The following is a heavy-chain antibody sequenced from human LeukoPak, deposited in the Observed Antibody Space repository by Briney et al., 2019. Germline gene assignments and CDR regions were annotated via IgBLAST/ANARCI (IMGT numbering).Heavy chain of an antibody. J-gene: IGHJ4*02. CDR1: GFTFSSYA. Sequence: GGSLRLSCAASGFTFSSYAMSWVRQAPGKGLEWVSAISGSGGSTYYADSVKGRFTISRDNSKNTLYLQMNSLRAEDTAVYYCAKVHVHPYPEKESSSWYGLGDYWGQGTLVTVSS. CDR3: AKVHVHPYPEKESSSWYGLGDY. V-gene: IGHV3-23*01. D-gene: IGHD6-13*01. CDR2: ISGSGGST.